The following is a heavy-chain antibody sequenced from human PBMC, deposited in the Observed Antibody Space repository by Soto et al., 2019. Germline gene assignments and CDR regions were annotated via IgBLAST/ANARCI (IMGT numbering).Heavy chain of an antibody. Sequence: SETLSLTCTVSGGSISSYYWIWIRQPPGKGLEWIGYIYYSGSTNYNPSLKSRVTISVDTSKNQFSLKLSSVTAADTAVYYCARSEDFDYWGQGTLVTVSS. J-gene: IGHJ4*02. V-gene: IGHV4-59*08. CDR1: GGSISSYY. CDR2: IYYSGST. CDR3: ARSEDFDY.